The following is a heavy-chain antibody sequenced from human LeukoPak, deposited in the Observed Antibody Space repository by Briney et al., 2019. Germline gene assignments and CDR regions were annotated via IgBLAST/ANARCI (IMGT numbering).Heavy chain of an antibody. J-gene: IGHJ5*02. CDR2: INPKSGDT. CDR1: GYTFTSYY. CDR3: GRGIQSFDP. Sequence: ASVKVSCKASGYTFTSYYMHWVRQAPGQGLEWMGWINPKSGDTNYAQKFQDRVTMTRDTSTSTGYMELRSLRSEDTAVYYCGRGIQSFDPWGQGTLVTVSS. V-gene: IGHV1-2*02.